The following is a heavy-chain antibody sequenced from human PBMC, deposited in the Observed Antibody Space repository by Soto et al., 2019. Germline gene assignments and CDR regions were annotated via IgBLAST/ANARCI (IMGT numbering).Heavy chain of an antibody. J-gene: IGHJ3*02. D-gene: IGHD3-9*01. CDR1: GFTFSSYA. CDR3: AKKYYDILTGYYRRPSDAFDI. V-gene: IGHV3-23*01. CDR2: ISGSGGST. Sequence: EVQLLESGGGLVQPGGSLRLSCAASGFTFSSYAMSWVRQAPGKGLEWVSAISGSGGSTYYADSVKGRFTISRDNSKNTLYLQMNSLRAEDKAVYYCAKKYYDILTGYYRRPSDAFDIWGQGTMVTVSS.